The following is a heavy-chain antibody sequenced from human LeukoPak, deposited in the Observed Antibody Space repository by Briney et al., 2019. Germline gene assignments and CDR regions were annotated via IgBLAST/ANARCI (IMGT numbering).Heavy chain of an antibody. D-gene: IGHD2-15*01. CDR1: GGSISSTNW. J-gene: IGHJ3*02. V-gene: IGHV4-4*02. CDR2: IYHSGYT. CDR3: ARFLGYCTGGSCFGTFDI. Sequence: PSETLSLTCAVSGGSISSTNWWSWVRQPPGKGLEWIAEIYHSGYTNYNPSLKSRVTISVDKSRNQFSLNLSSVTAADTAVYYCARFLGYCTGGSCFGTFDIWGRGTVVTVSS.